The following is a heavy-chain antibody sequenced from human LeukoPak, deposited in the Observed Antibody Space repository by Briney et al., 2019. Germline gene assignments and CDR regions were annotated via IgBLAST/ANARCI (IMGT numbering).Heavy chain of an antibody. J-gene: IGHJ4*02. CDR1: GGSISSGDYY. Sequence: SETLSLTCTVSGGSISSGDYYWSWIRQPPGKGLEWIGYIYYSGSTYYNPSLKSRVTISVDTSKNQFSLKLSSVTAADTAVYYCARSINYYDSSGSGWDSDYWGQGTLVTVSS. V-gene: IGHV4-30-4*01. CDR2: IYYSGST. CDR3: ARSINYYDSSGSGWDSDY. D-gene: IGHD3-22*01.